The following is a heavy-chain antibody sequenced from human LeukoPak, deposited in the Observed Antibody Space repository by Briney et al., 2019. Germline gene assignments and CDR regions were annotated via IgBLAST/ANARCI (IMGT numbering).Heavy chain of an antibody. V-gene: IGHV1-69*05. Sequence: GASVKVSCKASGGTFSSYAISWVRQAPGQGLEWMGGIIPIFGTANYAQKFQGRVTITTDESTSTVYMELSSLRSENTAVYYCASPNYSSSSSDAFDIWGQGTMVTVSS. J-gene: IGHJ3*02. CDR2: IIPIFGTA. D-gene: IGHD6-13*01. CDR1: GGTFSSYA. CDR3: ASPNYSSSSSDAFDI.